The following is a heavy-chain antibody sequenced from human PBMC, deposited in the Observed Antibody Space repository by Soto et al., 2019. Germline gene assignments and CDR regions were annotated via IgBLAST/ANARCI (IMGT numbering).Heavy chain of an antibody. CDR2: IYYSGST. CDR1: GVSVSSGSYY. CDR3: ARDRYGLDV. Sequence: SETLSLTCTFSGVSVSSGSYYWSWIRQPPGKGLEWIGYIYYSGSTNYNPSLESRVTISVDTSKNQFSLKLTSLSAADTAVYFCARDRYGLDVWGQGTTVTVSS. V-gene: IGHV4-61*01. J-gene: IGHJ6*02.